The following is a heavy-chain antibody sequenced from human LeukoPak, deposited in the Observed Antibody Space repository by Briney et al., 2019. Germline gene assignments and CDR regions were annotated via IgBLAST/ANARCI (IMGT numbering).Heavy chain of an antibody. J-gene: IGHJ2*01. D-gene: IGHD3-16*01. Sequence: GASVKVSCKASGYTFTSYGISWVRQAPGQGLEWMGWISAYNGNTNYAQKLQGRVTMTTDTSTSTAYMELRSLRSDDTAVYYCARDRGMITFGGVPRYFDLWGRGTLVTVSS. CDR2: ISAYNGNT. V-gene: IGHV1-18*01. CDR1: GYTFTSYG. CDR3: ARDRGMITFGGVPRYFDL.